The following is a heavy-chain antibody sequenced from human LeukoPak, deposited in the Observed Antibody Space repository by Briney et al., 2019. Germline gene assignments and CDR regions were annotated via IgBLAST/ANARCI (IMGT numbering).Heavy chain of an antibody. CDR1: GYTFTSYD. J-gene: IGHJ4*02. D-gene: IGHD6-19*01. Sequence: ASVKVSCKASGYTFTSYDINWVRQATGQGLEWMGWMNPNSGNTGYAQKFQGRVTMTRNTSISTAYMELSSLRSEDTAVYYCAKDLAVAATLIDDYWGQGTLVTVSS. CDR3: AKDLAVAATLIDDY. CDR2: MNPNSGNT. V-gene: IGHV1-8*01.